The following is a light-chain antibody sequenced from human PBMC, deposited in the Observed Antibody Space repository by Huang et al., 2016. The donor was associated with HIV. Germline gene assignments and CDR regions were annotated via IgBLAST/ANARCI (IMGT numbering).Light chain of an antibody. V-gene: IGKV3-11*01. J-gene: IGKJ4*01. CDR3: QQRSLWPPTLT. Sequence: EIGLTQSPATLSLSPGERATLSCRASQSVNIFLAWYQQKPGQAPRRLIYDTSRRATGIPARFSGSGSWTDFTLTISSLEPEDFAVYYCQQRSLWPPTLTFGGGTKVEIK. CDR2: DTS. CDR1: QSVNIF.